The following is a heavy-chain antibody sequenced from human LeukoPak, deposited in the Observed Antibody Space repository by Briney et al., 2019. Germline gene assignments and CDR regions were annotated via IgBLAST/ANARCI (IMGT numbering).Heavy chain of an antibody. D-gene: IGHD5-18*01. V-gene: IGHV5-51*01. CDR1: GNSLPNYW. CDR2: SYPGDSDT. J-gene: IGHJ3*02. CDR3: ARLDGAMDTAMVYWPAAFDI. Sequence: GESLKTSCKGSGNSLPNYWLGWVRPMPGKGLEWGGISYPGDSDTRYSQSFQAQVTISANKSISTAYLQWRSLKASDTAKYYGARLDGAMDTAMVYWPAAFDIWGQGTMVTVSS.